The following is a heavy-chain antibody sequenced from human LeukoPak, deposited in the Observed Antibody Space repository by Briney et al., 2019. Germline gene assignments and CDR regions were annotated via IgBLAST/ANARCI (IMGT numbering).Heavy chain of an antibody. J-gene: IGHJ5*02. V-gene: IGHV3-7*01. CDR2: IKQDGSEK. Sequence: GGYLRLSCAASGFTFSSYWMSWVRQAPGKGLEWVANIKQDGSEKYYVDSVKGRFTISRDNAKNSPYLQMNSLRAEDTAVYYCARVVQLALFDPWGQGTLVTVSS. D-gene: IGHD1-1*01. CDR1: GFTFSSYW. CDR3: ARVVQLALFDP.